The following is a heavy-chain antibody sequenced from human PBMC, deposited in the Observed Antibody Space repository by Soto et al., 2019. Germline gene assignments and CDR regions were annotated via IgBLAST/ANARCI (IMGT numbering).Heavy chain of an antibody. CDR1: GFTFSSYG. J-gene: IGHJ4*02. D-gene: IGHD1-7*01. CDR3: ARDGLNWNYYRQLFDY. CDR2: IWYDGSNK. V-gene: IGHV3-33*01. Sequence: GGSLRLSCAASGFTFSSYGMHWVRQAPGKGLEWVAVIWYDGSNKYYADSVKGRFTISRDNSKNTLYLQMNSLRAEDTAVYYCARDGLNWNYYRQLFDYWGQGTLVTVSS.